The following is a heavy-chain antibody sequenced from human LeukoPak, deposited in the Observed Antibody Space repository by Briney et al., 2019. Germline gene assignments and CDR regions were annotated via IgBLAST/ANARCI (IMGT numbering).Heavy chain of an antibody. CDR1: GFTFKKYW. Sequence: GGSLRLSCAASGFTFKKYWMNWVRQVPGKGLECLANIKEDGSETYYADSVKGRFTISRDNPKNLLFLQINSLRVEDTAVYYCARASGPAEYYYYMDVWGKGTTVTVSS. CDR3: ARASGPAEYYYYMDV. V-gene: IGHV3-7*01. CDR2: IKEDGSET. J-gene: IGHJ6*03. D-gene: IGHD3-10*01.